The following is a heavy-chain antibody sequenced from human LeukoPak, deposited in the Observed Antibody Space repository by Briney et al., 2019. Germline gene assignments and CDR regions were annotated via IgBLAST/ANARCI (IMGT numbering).Heavy chain of an antibody. Sequence: PSETLSLTCAVYGGSFSGYYWSWIRQPPGKGLEWIGEINHSGSTNYNPSLKSRVTISVDTSKNQFSLKLSSVTAADTAVYYCAVGGYYDYVWGSYRPTLGYWGQGTLVTVSS. D-gene: IGHD3-16*02. J-gene: IGHJ4*02. CDR1: GGSFSGYY. CDR3: AVGGYYDYVWGSYRPTLGY. V-gene: IGHV4-34*01. CDR2: INHSGST.